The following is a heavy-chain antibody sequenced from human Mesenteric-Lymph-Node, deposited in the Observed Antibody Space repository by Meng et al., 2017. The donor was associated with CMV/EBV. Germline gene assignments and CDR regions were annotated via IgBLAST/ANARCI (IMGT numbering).Heavy chain of an antibody. J-gene: IGHJ4*02. V-gene: IGHV3-15*01. Sequence: RLSCVVSGFTFSNAWMSWVRQAPGKGLEWVGRIKSKTDGGTADYGAPVKGRFTISRDDSKNTLYLQMNSLKTEDTAVYFCTAGDIDYWGQGTLVTVSS. CDR3: TAGDIDY. D-gene: IGHD2-15*01. CDR1: GFTFSNAW. CDR2: IKSKTDGGTA.